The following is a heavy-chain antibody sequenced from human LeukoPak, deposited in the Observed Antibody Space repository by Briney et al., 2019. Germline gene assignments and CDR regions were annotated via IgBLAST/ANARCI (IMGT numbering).Heavy chain of an antibody. V-gene: IGHV3-48*03. Sequence: GGSLRLSCAASGFTFSSYEMNWVRQAPGKGLEWVSYISSSGSTIYYADSVKGRFTISRGNAKNSLYLQMNSLRAEDTAVYYCASWEMATTTGFDYWGQGTLVTVSS. CDR1: GFTFSSYE. D-gene: IGHD5-24*01. CDR3: ASWEMATTTGFDY. J-gene: IGHJ4*02. CDR2: ISSSGSTI.